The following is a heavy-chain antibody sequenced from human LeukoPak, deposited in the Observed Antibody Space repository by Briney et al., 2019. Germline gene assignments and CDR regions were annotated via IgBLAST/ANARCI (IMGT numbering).Heavy chain of an antibody. D-gene: IGHD3-22*01. CDR2: ISGSGGST. Sequence: GGSLRLSCAASGFTFDDYGMSWVRQAPGKGLEWVSAISGSGGSTYYADSVKGRFTISRDNSKNTLYLQMNSLRAEDTAVYYCAKASAMIVVVSKHFDYWGQGTLVTVSS. V-gene: IGHV3-23*01. CDR1: GFTFDDYG. CDR3: AKASAMIVVVSKHFDY. J-gene: IGHJ4*02.